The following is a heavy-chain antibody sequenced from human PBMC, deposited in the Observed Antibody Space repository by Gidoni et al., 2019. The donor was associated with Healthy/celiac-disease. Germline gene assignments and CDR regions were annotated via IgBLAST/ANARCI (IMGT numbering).Heavy chain of an antibody. CDR2: IKQDGSEK. V-gene: IGHV3-7*01. D-gene: IGHD2-2*01. J-gene: IGHJ3*02. CDR1: GFTFSSYW. CDR3: ARDPLVVPAARDAFDI. Sequence: EVQLVESGGGLVQPGGSLRLACAAAGFTFSSYWMSWVGQAPGKGLEWVANIKQDGSEKYYVDSVKGRFTISSDNAKNSLYLQMNSLSAEDTAVYYCARDPLVVPAARDAFDIWGQGTMVTVSS.